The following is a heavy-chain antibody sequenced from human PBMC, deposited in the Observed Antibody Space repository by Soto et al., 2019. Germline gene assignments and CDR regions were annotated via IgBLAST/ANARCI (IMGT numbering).Heavy chain of an antibody. D-gene: IGHD6-19*01. V-gene: IGHV4-30-2*01. CDR1: GCSISSGGYS. Sequence: SETLSLTCAVSGCSISSGGYSWSWIRQPPGKGLEWIGYIYHSGSTYYNPSLKSRVTISVDRPKNQFSLKLSSVTAADTAVYYCARGLGLAGDYYYYGMDVWGQGTTVTVSS. CDR3: ARGLGLAGDYYYYGMDV. J-gene: IGHJ6*02. CDR2: IYHSGST.